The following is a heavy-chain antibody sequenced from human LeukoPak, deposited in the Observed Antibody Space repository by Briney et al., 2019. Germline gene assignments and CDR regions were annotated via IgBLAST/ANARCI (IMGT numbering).Heavy chain of an antibody. D-gene: IGHD3-10*01. V-gene: IGHV3-20*03. CDR2: INWNGGST. J-gene: IGHJ6*03. Sequence: GGSLRLSSAASGFPFYDYGMSWVRPAPGKGRGWVSGINWNGGSTGYADSVKGRFTISRDNAKNSLYLQMNSLRAEDTALYYCARRGENYYYYYMDVWGKGTTVTVSS. CDR3: ARRGENYYYYYMDV. CDR1: GFPFYDYG.